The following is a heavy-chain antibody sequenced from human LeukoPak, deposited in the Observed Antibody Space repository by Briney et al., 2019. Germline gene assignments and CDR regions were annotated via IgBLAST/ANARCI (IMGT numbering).Heavy chain of an antibody. D-gene: IGHD2-2*01. V-gene: IGHV4-59*01. CDR2: IYYSGST. Sequence: PSETLSLTCTVSGGSISSYYWSWIRQPPGKGLEWIGYIYYSGSTNYNPSLKSRVTISVDTSKNQFSLKLSSVTAADTAVYYCARGIGYCSSTSCPYWFDSWGQGTLVTVSS. CDR1: GGSISSYY. J-gene: IGHJ5*01. CDR3: ARGIGYCSSTSCPYWFDS.